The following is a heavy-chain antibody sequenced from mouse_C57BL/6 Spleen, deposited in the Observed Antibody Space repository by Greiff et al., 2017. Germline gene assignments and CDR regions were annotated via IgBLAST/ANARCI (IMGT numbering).Heavy chain of an antibody. V-gene: IGHV5-4*01. CDR1: GFTFSSYA. D-gene: IGHD2-1*01. Sequence: EVQGVESGGGLVKPGGSLKLSCAASGFTFSSYAMSWVRQTPEKRLEWVATISDGGSYTYYPDNVKGRFTISRDNAKNNLYLQMSHLKSEDTAMYYCASGNLDYWGQGTTLTVSS. CDR2: ISDGGSYT. J-gene: IGHJ2*01. CDR3: ASGNLDY.